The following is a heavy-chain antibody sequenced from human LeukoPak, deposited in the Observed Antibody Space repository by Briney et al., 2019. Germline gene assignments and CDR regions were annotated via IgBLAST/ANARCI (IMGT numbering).Heavy chain of an antibody. J-gene: IGHJ6*04. CDR2: FIPILGTA. D-gene: IGHD3-3*01. CDR3: AGIPVFGVVLHQEPV. V-gene: IGHV1-69*10. Sequence: SVKVSCKASGGTVMDYALNWVRQAPGQGLEWMGVFIPILGTANSTQKFQDRVTITADISTNTVYMELSSLRPEDTAVYFCAGIPVFGVVLHQEPVWGKGTTVTVSS. CDR1: GGTVMDYA.